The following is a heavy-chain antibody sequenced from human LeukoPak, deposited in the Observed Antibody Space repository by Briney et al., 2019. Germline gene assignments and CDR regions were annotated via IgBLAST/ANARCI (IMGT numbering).Heavy chain of an antibody. Sequence: GRSLRLSWPAYGFTLRRYCMTSVRQAPGKGLGWVANISDDATETNYIDSVKGRFTISRDNVRNSLHLQMDSLRAEDTAVYYCSGGGGWESDFWGQGTLVTVSS. J-gene: IGHJ4*02. CDR1: GFTLRRYC. D-gene: IGHD6-19*01. CDR2: ISDDATET. CDR3: SGGGGWESDF. V-gene: IGHV3-7*03.